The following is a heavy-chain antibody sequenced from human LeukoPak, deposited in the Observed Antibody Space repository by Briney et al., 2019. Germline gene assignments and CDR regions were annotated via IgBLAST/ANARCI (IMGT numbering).Heavy chain of an antibody. CDR1: GFTFSSYA. Sequence: GGSLRLSCAASGFTFSSYAMSWVRQAPGKGLEWVSAISGSGGSTYYADSVKGRFTISRDNSKNTLYLQMNSLRAEDTAVYYCAKDQESMIVVVTSFDYWGQGTQVTVSS. CDR2: ISGSGGST. CDR3: AKDQESMIVVVTSFDY. J-gene: IGHJ4*02. D-gene: IGHD3-22*01. V-gene: IGHV3-23*01.